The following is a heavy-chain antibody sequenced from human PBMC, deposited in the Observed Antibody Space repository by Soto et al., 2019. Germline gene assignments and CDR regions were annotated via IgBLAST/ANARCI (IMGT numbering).Heavy chain of an antibody. CDR2: IYSGGSI. Sequence: DAQLVESGGVLVQPGGPVRLSCGASGFTHRRNYMIWVPEAPGEGLEWVTVIYSGGSIYYADCVKGRFTISTHNSKNTLYLQMNSLRAEDTAVYYCASSNNAVPAAIDYYYYYMDVWGKGTTVTVSS. CDR1: GFTHRRNY. J-gene: IGHJ6*03. CDR3: ASSNNAVPAAIDYYYYYMDV. D-gene: IGHD2-2*02. V-gene: IGHV3-53*04.